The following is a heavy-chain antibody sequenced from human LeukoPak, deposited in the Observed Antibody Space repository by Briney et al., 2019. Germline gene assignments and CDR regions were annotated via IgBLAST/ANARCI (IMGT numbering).Heavy chain of an antibody. CDR3: ARDSNSGAFDI. J-gene: IGHJ3*02. CDR1: GYTFTKYC. CDR2: INPSGGST. V-gene: IGHV1-46*01. D-gene: IGHD6-6*01. Sequence: ASVTVSCKASGYTFTKYCMHWVRQAPGQGLEWMGIINPSGGSTSYAQKFQGRVTMTRDTSTSRVYMEVSSLRSEDTAVYYCARDSNSGAFDIWGQGTMVTVSS.